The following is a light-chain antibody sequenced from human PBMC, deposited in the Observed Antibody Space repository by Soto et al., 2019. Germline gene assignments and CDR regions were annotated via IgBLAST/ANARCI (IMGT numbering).Light chain of an antibody. CDR1: SGHSNYA. Sequence: QLVLTQSPSASASLGASVKLTCTLSSGHSNYAIAWHQQQPEQGPRFLMKLNSDGSHNKGDGIPDRFSGSRSGAERYLTISSLQAEDEADYYCQNWGTGIHVVFGGGTKLTVL. V-gene: IGLV4-69*01. J-gene: IGLJ2*01. CDR2: LNSDGSH. CDR3: QNWGTGIHVV.